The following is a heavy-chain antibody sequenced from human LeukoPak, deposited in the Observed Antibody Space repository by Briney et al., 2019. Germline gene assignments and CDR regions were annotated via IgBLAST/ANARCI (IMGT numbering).Heavy chain of an antibody. D-gene: IGHD2-2*01. CDR2: ISSSSDYI. Sequence: GGSLRLSCAASGFTFSSYSMNWVRQAPGKGLEWVSPISSSSDYIFYADSVQGRFTISRDNAVNSLFLQMNSLRAEDTAVYYCASRYCTSTNCYAFDIWGQGTVVTVSS. V-gene: IGHV3-21*01. J-gene: IGHJ3*02. CDR1: GFTFSSYS. CDR3: ASRYCTSTNCYAFDI.